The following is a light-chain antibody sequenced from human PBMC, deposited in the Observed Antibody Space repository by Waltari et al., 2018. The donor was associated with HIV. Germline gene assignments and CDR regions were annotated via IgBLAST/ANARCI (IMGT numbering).Light chain of an antibody. CDR3: SSYTSSAGV. J-gene: IGLJ3*02. CDR1: SRHVGGYNY. CDR2: DVS. V-gene: IGLV2-14*03. Sequence: QSALTQPASVSGSPGQSITISCTGTSRHVGGYNYVSWYQQHPGKAPKLMIYDVSNRPSGVSNRFSGSKSGNTASLTISGLQAEDEADYYCSSYTSSAGVFGGGTKLTVL.